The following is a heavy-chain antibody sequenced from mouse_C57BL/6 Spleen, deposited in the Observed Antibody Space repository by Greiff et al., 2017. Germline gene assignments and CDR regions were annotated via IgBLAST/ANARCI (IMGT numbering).Heavy chain of an antibody. V-gene: IGHV5-6*02. J-gene: IGHJ2*01. Sequence: EVMLVESGGDLVKPGGSLKLSCAASGFTFSSYGMSWVRQTPDKRLEWVATISSGGSYTYYPDSVKGRFTISRDNAKNTLYLQMSSLKSEDTAMYYCAREDYGSNYFDYWGQGTTLTVSS. CDR2: ISSGGSYT. D-gene: IGHD1-1*01. CDR3: AREDYGSNYFDY. CDR1: GFTFSSYG.